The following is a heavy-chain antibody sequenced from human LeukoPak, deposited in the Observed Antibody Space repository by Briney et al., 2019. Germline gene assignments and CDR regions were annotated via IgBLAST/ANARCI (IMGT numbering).Heavy chain of an antibody. CDR1: GFTFSSYA. V-gene: IGHV3-30-3*01. D-gene: IGHD1-26*01. CDR2: ISYDGSNK. Sequence: GGFLRLSCAASGFTFSSYAMHWVRQAPGKGLEWVAVISYDGSNKYYADPVKGRFTISRDNSKNTLYLQMNSLRAEDTAVYYCARTSGSYWGFGDAFDIWGQGTMVTVSS. J-gene: IGHJ3*02. CDR3: ARTSGSYWGFGDAFDI.